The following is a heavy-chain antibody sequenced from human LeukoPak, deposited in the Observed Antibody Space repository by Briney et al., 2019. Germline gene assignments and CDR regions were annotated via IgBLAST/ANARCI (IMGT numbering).Heavy chain of an antibody. CDR2: IYADGYT. CDR3: ARDRRGEKDFDV. V-gene: IGHV3-53*04. J-gene: IGHJ3*01. Sequence: EGSLRLSCAASGISVSNDYMSWVRQAPGKGLEWVSAIYADGYTRDAASVKGRFSISRHNSKNTVYLQMDNLRPEDTAVYYCARDRRGEKDFDVWGPGTMVTVSS. CDR1: GISVSNDY.